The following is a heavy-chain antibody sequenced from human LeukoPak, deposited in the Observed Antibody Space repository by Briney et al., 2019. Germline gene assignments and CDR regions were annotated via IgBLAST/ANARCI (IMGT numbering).Heavy chain of an antibody. D-gene: IGHD3-22*01. CDR3: AGALNYDSSGPTPYYFDY. Sequence: SETLSLTCTVSGGSISSYYWSWIRQPPGKGLEWIGYIYYSGSTNYNPSLTSRGTISVDTSNNPFSLKLSSVTAADTAVYYCAGALNYDSSGPTPYYFDYWGQGTLVTVSS. CDR2: IYYSGST. J-gene: IGHJ4*02. CDR1: GGSISSYY. V-gene: IGHV4-59*01.